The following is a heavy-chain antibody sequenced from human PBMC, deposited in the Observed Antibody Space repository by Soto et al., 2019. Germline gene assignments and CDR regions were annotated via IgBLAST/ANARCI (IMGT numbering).Heavy chain of an antibody. CDR2: ISSSGSTI. Sequence: GSLRLSCAASGFTFSDYYMSWIRQAPGKGLEWVSYISSSGSTIYYADSVKGRFTISRDNAKNSLYLQMNSLRAEDTAVYYCARASLELWSLDVWGQGTTVTVSS. CDR1: GFTFSDYY. CDR3: ARASLELWSLDV. V-gene: IGHV3-11*01. D-gene: IGHD3-10*01. J-gene: IGHJ6*02.